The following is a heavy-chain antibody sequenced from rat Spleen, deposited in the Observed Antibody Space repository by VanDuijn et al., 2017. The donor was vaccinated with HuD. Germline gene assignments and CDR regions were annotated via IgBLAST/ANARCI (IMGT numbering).Heavy chain of an antibody. CDR2: ISSGGST. D-gene: IGHD4-4*01. CDR3: ARGGF. V-gene: IGHV2S12*01. Sequence: QVQLKESGPGLVQPSQTLSLTCIVAGFTLTRYHVHWVRQPPGKGLEWIAAISSGGSTYYNSALKSRLSISRDTSKSQVFLKMNSLQTEDTAMDFCARGGFWGQGVMVTVSS. J-gene: IGHJ2*01. CDR1: GFTLTRYH.